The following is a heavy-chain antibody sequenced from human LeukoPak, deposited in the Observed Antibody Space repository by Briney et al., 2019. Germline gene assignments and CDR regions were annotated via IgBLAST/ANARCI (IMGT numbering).Heavy chain of an antibody. CDR3: AREVPLVRGWYFDL. Sequence: SETLSLTCAVPGGSISSGGYSWGWIRQPPGKGLEWIGYIYHSGSTYYNPSLKSRVTISVDRSKNQFSLKLSSVTAADTAVYYCAREVPLVRGWYFDLWGRGTLVTVSS. CDR2: IYHSGST. V-gene: IGHV4-30-2*01. D-gene: IGHD6-6*01. CDR1: GGSISSGGYS. J-gene: IGHJ2*01.